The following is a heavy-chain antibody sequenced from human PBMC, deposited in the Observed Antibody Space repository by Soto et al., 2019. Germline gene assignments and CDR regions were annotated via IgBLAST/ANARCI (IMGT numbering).Heavy chain of an antibody. CDR2: FHPSDSQA. D-gene: IGHD3-3*01. V-gene: IGHV5-51*01. CDR1: GYTFIRNS. CDR3: GTYYNCWSA. J-gene: IGHJ5*02. Sequence: EVQLVQSGTEVKKPGDSLKISCEFPGYTFIRNSISWGRQMPGGGLAWMGLFHPSDSQAKYSPSFQGQVTISVDRSTNTAYLQWNSLEASDPAMYYCGTYYNCWSAWGQGTMVIVSS.